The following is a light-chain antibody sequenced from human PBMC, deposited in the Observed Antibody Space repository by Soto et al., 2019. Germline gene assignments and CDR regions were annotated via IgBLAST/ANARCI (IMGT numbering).Light chain of an antibody. Sequence: DIQLTQSPSFLSASVGDRVTITCRASQGISNYLAWYQQKPGKALKVLIYGAYTLQSGVPSRFSGRGSGTEFTLTISSLQPEYFATYYCQQLNSYPLLPFGGGTKVEIK. J-gene: IGKJ4*01. V-gene: IGKV1-9*01. CDR1: QGISNY. CDR2: GAY. CDR3: QQLNSYPLLP.